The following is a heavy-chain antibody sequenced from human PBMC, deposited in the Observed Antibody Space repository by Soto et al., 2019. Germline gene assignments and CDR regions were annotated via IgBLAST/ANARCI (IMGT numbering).Heavy chain of an antibody. J-gene: IGHJ4*02. D-gene: IGHD1-1*01. CDR3: APLYPLARQGDFDY. CDR1: GRSISSSSYY. V-gene: IGHV4-39*01. Sequence: SETLSLTCTVSGRSISSSSYYWGWIRQPPGKGLEWRGSIYYSGSTYDNPSLKGRGTISVYTSKNQFALKLHSVTAADTAAYSCAPLYPLARQGDFDYCRQRHLVIASS. CDR2: IYYSGST.